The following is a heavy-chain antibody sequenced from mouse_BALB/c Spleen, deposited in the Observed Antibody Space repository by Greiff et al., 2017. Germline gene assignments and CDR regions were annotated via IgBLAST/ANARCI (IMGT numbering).Heavy chain of an antibody. CDR2: ISYDGSN. Sequence: VQLKESGPGLVKPSQSLSLTCSVTGYSITSGYYWNWIRQFPGNKLEWMGYISYDGSNNYNPSLKNRISITRDTSKNQFFLKLNSVTTEDTATYYCAIDYYGSSSDYWGQGTTLTVSS. J-gene: IGHJ2*01. D-gene: IGHD1-1*01. V-gene: IGHV3-6*02. CDR3: AIDYYGSSSDY. CDR1: GYSITSGYY.